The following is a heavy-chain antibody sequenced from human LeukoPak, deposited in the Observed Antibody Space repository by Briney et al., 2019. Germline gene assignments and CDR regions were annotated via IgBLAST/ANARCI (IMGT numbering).Heavy chain of an antibody. D-gene: IGHD2-2*01. CDR1: GGSFSGYY. CDR3: ASRVGYCSSTSCPPDY. V-gene: IGHV4-34*01. CDR2: INHSGST. J-gene: IGHJ4*02. Sequence: SETLSLTCAVYGGSFSGYYWSWIRQPPGKGLEWIGEINHSGSTNYNPSLKSRVTISVDTSKNQFSLELSSVTAADTAVYYCASRVGYCSSTSCPPDYWGQGTLVTVSS.